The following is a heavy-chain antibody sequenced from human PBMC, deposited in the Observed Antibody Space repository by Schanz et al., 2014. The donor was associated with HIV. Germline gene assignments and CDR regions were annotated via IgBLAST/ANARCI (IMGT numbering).Heavy chain of an antibody. D-gene: IGHD4-4*01. J-gene: IGHJ6*02. CDR2: ISYDRSHK. CDR1: GFIFRDYA. V-gene: IGHV3-30*04. CDR3: ERVEGPPTFYYYYYGSDI. Sequence: QVQLVESGGGVVQPGRSLRLSCAGSGFIFRDYALHWVRQAPGKGLEWVAVISYDRSHKYYADSVKGRFTISRDNSKNPLFLQMNSLRAEDTAVYYWERVEGPPTFYYYYYGSDIWGQGTAVTVSS.